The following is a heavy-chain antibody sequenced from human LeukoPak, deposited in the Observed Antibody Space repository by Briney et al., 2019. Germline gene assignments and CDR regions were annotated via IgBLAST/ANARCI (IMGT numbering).Heavy chain of an antibody. CDR1: GFSFSSDI. Sequence: GGSLRLSCAASGFSFSSDIMSWVRQAPGKGLEWVSLIGTSGDTYYADSVKGGCTISRDNSKNRRYLQMKSLRAEDTAVYYCAKNRPEDVWGKGTTVTVSS. V-gene: IGHV3-23*01. CDR2: IGTSGDT. CDR3: AKNRPEDV. J-gene: IGHJ6*04.